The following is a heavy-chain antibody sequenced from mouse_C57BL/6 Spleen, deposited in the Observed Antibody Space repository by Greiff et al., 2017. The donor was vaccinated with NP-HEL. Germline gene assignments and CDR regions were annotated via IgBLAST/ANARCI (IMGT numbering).Heavy chain of an antibody. J-gene: IGHJ4*01. CDR2: IWSDGST. V-gene: IGHV2-6-1*01. Sequence: QVQLKESGPGLVAPSQSLSITCTVSGFSLTSYGVHWVRQPPGKGLEWLVVIWSDGSTTYNSALKSRLSISKDNSKSQVFLKMNSLQTDDTAMYYCARHHYYGSSYEDAMDYWGQGTSVTVSS. CDR3: ARHHYYGSSYEDAMDY. CDR1: GFSLTSYG. D-gene: IGHD1-1*01.